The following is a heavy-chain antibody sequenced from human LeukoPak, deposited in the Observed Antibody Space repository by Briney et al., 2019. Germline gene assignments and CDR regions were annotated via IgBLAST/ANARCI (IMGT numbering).Heavy chain of an antibody. V-gene: IGHV3-30-3*01. CDR2: ISYDGSNE. CDR3: ARVLNYYDSSGYYFSY. J-gene: IGHJ4*02. D-gene: IGHD3-22*01. CDR1: GFTFSYYT. Sequence: SGRSLRLSCAASGFTFSYYTMHWVRQAPGKGLEWVAVISYDGSNEYYADSVKGRFTISRDNSKNTPYLQMNSLRVEDTAVYYCARVLNYYDSSGYYFSYWGQGTLVTVSS.